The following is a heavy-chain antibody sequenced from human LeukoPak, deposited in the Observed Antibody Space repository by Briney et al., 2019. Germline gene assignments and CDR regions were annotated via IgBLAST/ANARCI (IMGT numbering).Heavy chain of an antibody. CDR3: SASRPPYGDYYVLDV. CDR2: IISVVATT. D-gene: IGHD4/OR15-4a*01. Sequence: GGSLRLSCAASGFSFRTYAMTWVRQAPGKGLEWVSSIISVVATTYNAEPLKGRFTISRDNSKNTLYVKMNSLRAEDTAVYFCSASRPPYGDYYVLDVWGHGTTVTVCS. V-gene: IGHV3-23*01. J-gene: IGHJ6*02. CDR1: GFSFRTYA.